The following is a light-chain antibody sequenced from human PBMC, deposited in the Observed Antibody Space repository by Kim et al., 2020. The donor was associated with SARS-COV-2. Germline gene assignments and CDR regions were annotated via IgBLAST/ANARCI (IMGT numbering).Light chain of an antibody. CDR1: QGVSSSY. CDR2: GGS. CDR3: QQYGRLPPYT. Sequence: CAGERVPLAWWASQGVSSSYVGWYQQKPGQAPRLVIYGGSRRATGIPDRFSGSGSGTDFTLTIRRLEPEDFAVDYWQQYGRLPPYTFGPETKLEI. J-gene: IGKJ2*01. V-gene: IGKV3-20*01.